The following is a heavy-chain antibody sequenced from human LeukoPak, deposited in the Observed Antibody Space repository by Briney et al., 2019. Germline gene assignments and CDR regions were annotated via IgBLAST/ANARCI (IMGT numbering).Heavy chain of an antibody. J-gene: IGHJ3*02. CDR3: ARGERQLTHDAFGI. CDR1: GFTFSSYS. Sequence: GGSLRLSCAASGFTFSSYSMNWVRQAPGKGLEWVSSISSSSSYIYYADSVKGRFTISRDNAKNSLYLQMNSLRAEDTAVYYCARGERQLTHDAFGIWGQGTMVTVSS. D-gene: IGHD6-13*01. V-gene: IGHV3-21*01. CDR2: ISSSSSYI.